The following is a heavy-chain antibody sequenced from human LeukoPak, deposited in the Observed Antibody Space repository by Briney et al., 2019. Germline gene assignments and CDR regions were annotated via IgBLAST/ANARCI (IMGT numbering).Heavy chain of an antibody. Sequence: GRSLRLSCAASGFTFSSYGMQWVRQAPGKGLEWVAVIWYDGSNKYYADSVKGRFTISRDNSKNTLYLQMNSLRAEDTAVYYCARGEMASNRSPDYWGQGTLVTVSS. CDR2: IWYDGSNK. J-gene: IGHJ4*02. V-gene: IGHV3-33*01. CDR1: GFTFSSYG. D-gene: IGHD5-24*01. CDR3: ARGEMASNRSPDY.